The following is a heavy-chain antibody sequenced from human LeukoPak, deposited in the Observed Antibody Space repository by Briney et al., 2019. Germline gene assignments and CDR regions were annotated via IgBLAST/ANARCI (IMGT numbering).Heavy chain of an antibody. J-gene: IGHJ4*02. CDR2: VSAYADNT. Sequence: ASVKVSCKTSGYSFINYGITWVRQAPGQGLEWIGWVSAYADNTNYVQKFQGRVSMTTDTSTNTAYMELRSLRPDDTAVYYCARDCIGCHGFDFWGQGTLVTVSS. V-gene: IGHV1-18*01. CDR3: ARDCIGCHGFDF. D-gene: IGHD2-15*01. CDR1: GYSFINYG.